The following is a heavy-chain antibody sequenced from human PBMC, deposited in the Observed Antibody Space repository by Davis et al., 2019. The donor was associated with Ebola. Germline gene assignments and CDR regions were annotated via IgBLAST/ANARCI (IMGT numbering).Heavy chain of an antibody. CDR2: IGSSGGGI. J-gene: IGHJ6*02. CDR3: ARDLGYCSSTSCYIYYGMDV. Sequence: PGGSLRLSCAASGFTSSIYSMTWVRQGPGKGLEWVSVIGSSGGGIQYADFVKGRYIISRDNSKNTLYLQMNSLRAEDTAVYYCARDLGYCSSTSCYIYYGMDVWGQGTTVTVSS. V-gene: IGHV3-23*01. D-gene: IGHD2-2*02. CDR1: GFTSSIYS.